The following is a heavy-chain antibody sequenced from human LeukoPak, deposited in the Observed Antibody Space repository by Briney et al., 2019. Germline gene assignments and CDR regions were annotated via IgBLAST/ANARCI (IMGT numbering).Heavy chain of an antibody. Sequence: GGSLRLSCAASGFTVSRNYMSWVRQAPGKRLEWVSVIYSGGSTYHADSVKGRFTISRDNSKNTLYLQMNSLRAEDTAVYYCARDDNNSGYYYAWGQGTLVTVSS. CDR3: ARDDNNSGYYYA. D-gene: IGHD3-22*01. CDR1: GFTVSRNY. CDR2: IYSGGST. J-gene: IGHJ4*02. V-gene: IGHV3-53*01.